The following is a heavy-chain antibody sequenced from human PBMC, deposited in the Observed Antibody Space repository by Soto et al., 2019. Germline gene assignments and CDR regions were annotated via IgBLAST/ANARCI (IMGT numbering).Heavy chain of an antibody. CDR3: ARVVLTITRGAFDA. Sequence: QVQLQESGPGLVKPSGTLSLTCAVSGDSISSSHWWTWVRQSPGKGLEYIGEISHRGTSNSNPSLKSRVTISVDKAKNPFSLTLTSVTGSVTAVYYCARVVLTITRGAFDAWGQGTLVIVSS. V-gene: IGHV4-4*02. CDR1: GDSISSSHW. J-gene: IGHJ3*01. D-gene: IGHD3-10*01. CDR2: ISHRGTS.